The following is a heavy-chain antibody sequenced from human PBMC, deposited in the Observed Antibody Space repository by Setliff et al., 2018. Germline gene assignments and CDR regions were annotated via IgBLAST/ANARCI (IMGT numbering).Heavy chain of an antibody. Sequence: PSETLSLTCGGYGGSLSDYYWSWIRQPPGKGLEWIGEINQSGSTTYNLSLTSRVTISVDSSRRQFSLKLNSVTAADAAMYFCARGVVATQYYHYYYIDLWDKGTTVTVSS. CDR2: INQSGST. V-gene: IGHV4-34*01. CDR1: GGSLSDYY. D-gene: IGHD2-21*01. CDR3: ARGVVATQYYHYYYIDL. J-gene: IGHJ6*03.